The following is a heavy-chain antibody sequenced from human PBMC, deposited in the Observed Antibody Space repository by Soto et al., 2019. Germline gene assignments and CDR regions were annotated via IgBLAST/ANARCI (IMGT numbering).Heavy chain of an antibody. CDR2: ISGSGGST. CDR3: AKGDSSYSSYYFDY. D-gene: IGHD6-6*01. J-gene: IGHJ4*02. V-gene: IGHV3-23*01. Sequence: XGSLRLSCSASGFTFSSYAMSWVRQAPGKGLEWVSAISGSGGSTYYADSVKGRFTISRDNSKNTLYLQMNSLRAEDTAVYYCAKGDSSYSSYYFDYWGQGTLVTVSS. CDR1: GFTFSSYA.